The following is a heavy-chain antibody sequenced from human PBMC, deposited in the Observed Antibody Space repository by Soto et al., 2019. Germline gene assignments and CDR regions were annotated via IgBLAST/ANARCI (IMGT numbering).Heavy chain of an antibody. D-gene: IGHD6-25*01. Sequence: SETLSLTCAVSSVSISSSNWWSWVRQPPGKGLEWIGEIYHSGSTNYNPSLKSRVTISVDKSKNQFSLKLSSVTAADTAVYYCARSPTIAALKYYYMDVWGKGTTVTVSS. J-gene: IGHJ6*03. CDR3: ARSPTIAALKYYYMDV. V-gene: IGHV4-4*02. CDR2: IYHSGST. CDR1: SVSISSSNW.